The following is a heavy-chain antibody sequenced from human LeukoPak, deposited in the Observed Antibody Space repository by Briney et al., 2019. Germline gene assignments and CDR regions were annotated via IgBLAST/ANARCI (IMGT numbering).Heavy chain of an antibody. D-gene: IGHD6-19*01. V-gene: IGHV3-30*04. CDR1: GFTFSSYA. CDR3: AREPLDSSGWYEFDY. CDR2: ISYDGSNK. Sequence: GGSLRLSCAASGFTFSSYAMHWVRQAPGKGLEWVAVISYDGSNKYYADSVKGRFTIPRDNSKNTLYLQMNSLRAEDTAVYYCAREPLDSSGWYEFDYWGQGTLVTVSS. J-gene: IGHJ4*02.